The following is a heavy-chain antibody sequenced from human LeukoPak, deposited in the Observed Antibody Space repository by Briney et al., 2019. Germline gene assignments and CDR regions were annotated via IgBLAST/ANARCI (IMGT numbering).Heavy chain of an antibody. CDR1: GFTFINAW. J-gene: IGHJ4*02. CDR3: ARDKIVGATFLDY. Sequence: GGSLRLSCAASGFTFINAWMAWVRQAPGKGLEWVSYISSSGSTIYYADSVKGRFTISRDNAKNSLYLQMNSLRAEDTAVYYCARDKIVGATFLDYWGQGTLVTVSS. CDR2: ISSSGSTI. V-gene: IGHV3-48*04. D-gene: IGHD1-26*01.